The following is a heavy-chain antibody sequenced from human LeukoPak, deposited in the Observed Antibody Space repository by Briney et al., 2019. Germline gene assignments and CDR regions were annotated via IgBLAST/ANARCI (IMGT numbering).Heavy chain of an antibody. CDR1: GFTFDDYA. Sequence: GGSLRLSCAASGFTFDDYAMHWVRPAPGKGLEWVSGISWNSGSIGYADSVKGRFTISRDNAKNSLYPQMNSLRAEDTALYYCAKDYYDSSGYYLDYWGQGTLVTVSS. V-gene: IGHV3-9*01. D-gene: IGHD3-22*01. CDR2: ISWNSGSI. CDR3: AKDYYDSSGYYLDY. J-gene: IGHJ4*02.